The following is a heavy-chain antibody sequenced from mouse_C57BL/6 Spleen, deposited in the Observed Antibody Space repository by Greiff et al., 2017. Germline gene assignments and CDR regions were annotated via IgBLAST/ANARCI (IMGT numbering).Heavy chain of an antibody. J-gene: IGHJ3*01. CDR3: TRRTYSNYVGFAY. CDR1: GYTFTDYE. D-gene: IGHD2-5*01. V-gene: IGHV1-15*01. Sequence: QVQLKQSGAELVRPGASVTLSCKASGYTFTDYEMHWVKQTPVHGLEWIGAIDPETGGTAYNQKFKGKAILTADKSSSTAYMELRSLTSEDSAVYYCTRRTYSNYVGFAYWGQGTLVTVSA. CDR2: IDPETGGT.